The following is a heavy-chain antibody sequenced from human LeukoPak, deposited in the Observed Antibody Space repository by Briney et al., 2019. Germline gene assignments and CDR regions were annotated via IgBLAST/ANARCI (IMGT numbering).Heavy chain of an antibody. CDR2: IYYDGST. Sequence: SETLSLTCTVSGGSISSGDYYWSWIRQPPGKGLEWIGYIYYDGSTYYNPSLKSRVTISVDTSKNQFSLKLSSVTAADTAVYYCARTSLGGAWFDPWGQGTLVTVSS. D-gene: IGHD3-10*01. V-gene: IGHV4-30-4*08. J-gene: IGHJ5*02. CDR1: GGSISSGDYY. CDR3: ARTSLGGAWFDP.